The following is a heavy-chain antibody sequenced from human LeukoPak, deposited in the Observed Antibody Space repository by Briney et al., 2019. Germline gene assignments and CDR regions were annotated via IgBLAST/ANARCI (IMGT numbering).Heavy chain of an antibody. CDR3: VRADSAAAGLFDC. V-gene: IGHV4-31*11. D-gene: IGHD6-13*01. Sequence: SETLSLTCAVSGGSISSGGYYWTWIRQYPGKGLEWIGYIYYSGSPYYNPSFKSRVTISVDKSKNQFSLNLSSVTAVDTSVYYCVRADSAAAGLFDCWGQGTLVTVSS. J-gene: IGHJ4*02. CDR1: GGSISSGGYY. CDR2: IYYSGSP.